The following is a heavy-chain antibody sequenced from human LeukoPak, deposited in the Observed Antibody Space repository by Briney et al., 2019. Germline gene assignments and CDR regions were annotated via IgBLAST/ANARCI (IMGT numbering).Heavy chain of an antibody. CDR1: GGSFSGYY. J-gene: IGHJ4*02. CDR3: ARGVGATFGN. CDR2: INHSGST. Sequence: PSETLSLTCAVHGGSFSGYYWSWIRQPPGKGLEWIGEINHSGSTNYNPSLKSRVTISVDTSKNQFSLKLSSVTAADTAVYYCARGVGATFGNWGQGTLVTVSS. D-gene: IGHD1-26*01. V-gene: IGHV4-34*01.